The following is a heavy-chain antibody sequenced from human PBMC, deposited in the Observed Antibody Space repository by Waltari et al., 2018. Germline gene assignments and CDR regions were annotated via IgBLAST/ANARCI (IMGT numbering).Heavy chain of an antibody. CDR3: ARDLGYYDSSGYFKYFQH. Sequence: EVQLVESGGGLVQPGGSLRLSCAASGFTFSSYEMNWVRQAPGKGLEWVSYISSSGSTIYYADSVKGRFTISRDNAKNSLYLQMNSLRAEDTAVYYCARDLGYYDSSGYFKYFQHWGQGTLVTVSS. CDR1: GFTFSSYE. J-gene: IGHJ1*01. CDR2: ISSSGSTI. D-gene: IGHD3-22*01. V-gene: IGHV3-48*03.